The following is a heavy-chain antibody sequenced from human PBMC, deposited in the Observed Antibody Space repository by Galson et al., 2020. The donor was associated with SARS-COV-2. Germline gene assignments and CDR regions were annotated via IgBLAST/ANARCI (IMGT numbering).Heavy chain of an antibody. D-gene: IGHD1-26*01. V-gene: IGHV3-30*18. CDR3: AKARWLLGALDY. Sequence: GESLKISCAASGFTFSSYGMHWVRQAPGKGLEWVAVISYDGSNKYYADSVKGRFTISRDNSKNTLYLQMNSLRAEDTAVYYCAKARWLLGALDYWGQGTLVTVSS. CDR2: ISYDGSNK. J-gene: IGHJ4*02. CDR1: GFTFSSYG.